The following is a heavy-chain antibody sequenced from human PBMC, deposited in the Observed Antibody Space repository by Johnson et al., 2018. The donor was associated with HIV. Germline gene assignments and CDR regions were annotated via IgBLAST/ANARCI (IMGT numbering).Heavy chain of an antibody. CDR2: IRYDGSNK. D-gene: IGHD3-16*01. J-gene: IGHJ3*02. CDR1: GFTVSSNY. Sequence: QVQLVESGGGLVQPGGSLRLSCAASGFTVSSNYMSWVRQAPGKGLEWVAFIRYDGSNKYYADSVKGRFTISKDTSKNTLYLQINALRAEDTAVYYCAISIPRPGWGDAFDIWGQGTMVTVSS. V-gene: IGHV3-30*02. CDR3: AISIPRPGWGDAFDI.